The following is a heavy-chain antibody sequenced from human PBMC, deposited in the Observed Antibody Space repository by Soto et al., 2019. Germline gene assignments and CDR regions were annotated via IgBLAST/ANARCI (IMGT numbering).Heavy chain of an antibody. CDR3: ARESYESYDFYFWYYFDY. D-gene: IGHD3-3*01. V-gene: IGHV1-3*01. CDR1: GYTFTSYA. CDR2: INAGNGNT. Sequence: GASVKVSCKASGYTFTSYAMYWVRQAPGQRLEWMGWINAGNGNTKYSQKFQGRVTITRDTSASTAYMELSSLRSEDTAVYYCARESYESYDFYFWYYFDYWGQGTLVTVSS. J-gene: IGHJ4*02.